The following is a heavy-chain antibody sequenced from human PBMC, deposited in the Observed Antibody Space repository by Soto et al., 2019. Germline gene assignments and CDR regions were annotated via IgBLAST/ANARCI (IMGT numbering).Heavy chain of an antibody. CDR1: GGSVSSNSYY. Sequence: PSEPLSLTCPVSGGSVSSNSYYWSWFRQPPGKGLEWIGYIYYSGNTNYNPSLKSRVTISVDTSKNQFSLRVNSVTAADTAVYYCARDDYDSVGIHGVEPCGQGTL. V-gene: IGHV4-61*01. J-gene: IGHJ5*02. CDR3: ARDDYDSVGIHGVEP. D-gene: IGHD2-15*01. CDR2: IYYSGNT.